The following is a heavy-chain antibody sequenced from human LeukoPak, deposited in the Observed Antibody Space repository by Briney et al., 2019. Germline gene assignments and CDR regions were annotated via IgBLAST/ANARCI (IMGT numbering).Heavy chain of an antibody. Sequence: QTLSLTCTVSGGSISSGDYYWSWIRQPPGKGLEWIGYIYYSGSTYYTPSLKRRVTISLDTSKNQFSLRLSSVTAADTAVYYCARAIASSGSRLFDYWGQGTLDSVSS. CDR2: IYYSGST. CDR1: GGSISSGDYY. V-gene: IGHV4-30-4*01. J-gene: IGHJ4*02. D-gene: IGHD3-10*01. CDR3: ARAIASSGSRLFDY.